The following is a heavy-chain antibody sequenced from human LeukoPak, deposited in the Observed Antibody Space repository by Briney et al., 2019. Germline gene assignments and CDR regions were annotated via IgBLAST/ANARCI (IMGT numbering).Heavy chain of an antibody. J-gene: IGHJ4*02. D-gene: IGHD3-22*01. V-gene: IGHV1-69*05. CDR2: IIPIFGTA. CDR1: GGTFSSYA. CDR3: ARDTYYYDSSGYYYVDY. Sequence: SVKVSCKASGGTFSSYAISWVRQAPGQGLEWMGRIIPIFGTANYAQKFQGRVTITTDESTSTAYMELSSLRSEDTAAYYCARDTYYYDSSGYYYVDYWGQGTLVTVSS.